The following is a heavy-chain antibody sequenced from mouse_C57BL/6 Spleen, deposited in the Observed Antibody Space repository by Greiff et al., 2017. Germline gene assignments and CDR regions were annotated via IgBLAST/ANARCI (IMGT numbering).Heavy chain of an antibody. V-gene: IGHV1-54*01. J-gene: IGHJ2*01. CDR2: INPGSGGT. CDR3: ARSGDYGYYFDY. D-gene: IGHD1-2*01. CDR1: GYAFTNYL. Sequence: VQLQQSGAELVRPGTSVKVSCKASGYAFTNYLIEWVKQRPGQGLEWIGVINPGSGGTNYNEKFKGKATLTADKSSSTAYMQLSSLTSEDSAVXFCARSGDYGYYFDYWGQGTTLTVSS.